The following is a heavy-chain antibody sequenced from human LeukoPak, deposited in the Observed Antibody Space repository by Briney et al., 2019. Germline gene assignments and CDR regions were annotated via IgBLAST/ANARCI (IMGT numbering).Heavy chain of an antibody. J-gene: IGHJ4*02. D-gene: IGHD3-10*01. V-gene: IGHV3-11*01. CDR1: GFTFSDYY. CDR2: ISSSGSTI. Sequence: GGSLRLSCAASGFTFSDYYMSWIRQAPGKGLEWVSYISSSGSTIYYADSVKGRFTISRDNAKNSLYLQMNSLRAEDTAVYYCARRTYGSGXYXXGXXXXXYWGXGXLXTVSS. CDR3: ARRTYGSGXYXXGXXXXXY.